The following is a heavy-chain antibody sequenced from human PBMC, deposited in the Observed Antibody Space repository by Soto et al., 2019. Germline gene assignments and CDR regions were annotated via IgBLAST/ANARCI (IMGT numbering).Heavy chain of an antibody. CDR1: GYTFTGYY. Sequence: QVQLVQSGAEVKKPGASVKVSCKASGYTFTGYYMHWVRQAPGQGLEWMGWINPNSGGTNYAQKVQGRVTMTRDTSISTAYLELSRLRSDDTAVYYCASLAGESQFGFDYWGQGTLVTVSS. V-gene: IGHV1-2*02. CDR2: INPNSGGT. J-gene: IGHJ4*02. CDR3: ASLAGESQFGFDY. D-gene: IGHD3-10*01.